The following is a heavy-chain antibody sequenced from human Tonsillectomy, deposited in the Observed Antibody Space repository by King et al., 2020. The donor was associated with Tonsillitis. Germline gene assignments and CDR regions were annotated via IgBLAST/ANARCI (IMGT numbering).Heavy chain of an antibody. V-gene: IGHV3-21*01. J-gene: IGHJ4*02. CDR3: AREPLGPTRYFDY. Sequence: EVQLVVSGGGLVKPGGSLRLSCAASGFTFSSYRMNWVRQAPGKGMEWVSSISSSSSYIYYADAVKGRVTISRDKAKNALYLQINSLIAEDTAVYYCAREPLGPTRYFDYWGQGTLVTVSS. CDR1: GFTFSSYR. CDR2: ISSSSSYI. D-gene: IGHD1-14*01.